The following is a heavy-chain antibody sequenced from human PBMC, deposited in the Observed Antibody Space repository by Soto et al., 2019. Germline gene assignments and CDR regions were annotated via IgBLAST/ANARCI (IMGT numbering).Heavy chain of an antibody. V-gene: IGHV1-18*01. CDR1: GYTFTSYG. CDR3: ARDSTTKESYYYYYYMDV. D-gene: IGHD1-7*01. Sequence: ASVKVSCKASGYTFTSYGISWVRQAPGEGLEWMGWISAYNGNTNYAQKFQGRVTMTTDTSTSTAYMELRSLRSDDTAVYYCARDSTTKESYYYYYYMDVWGKGTTVTVSS. CDR2: ISAYNGNT. J-gene: IGHJ6*03.